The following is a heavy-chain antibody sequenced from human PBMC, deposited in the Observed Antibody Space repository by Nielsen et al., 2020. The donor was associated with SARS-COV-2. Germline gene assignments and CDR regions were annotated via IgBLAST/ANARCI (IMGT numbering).Heavy chain of an antibody. J-gene: IGHJ6*02. CDR2: IGTGGDT. V-gene: IGHV3-13*01. D-gene: IGHD6-13*01. CDR1: GFTFNNYD. CDR3: ARAGALSSSWYSMDF. Sequence: GGSLKISCAASGFTFNNYDMHWVRQATGKGLEWVSAIGTGGDTFYPGSVKGRFTISRENAKNSLYLQMNSLRAGDTAVYYCARAGALSSSWYSMDFWGQGTTVTVSS.